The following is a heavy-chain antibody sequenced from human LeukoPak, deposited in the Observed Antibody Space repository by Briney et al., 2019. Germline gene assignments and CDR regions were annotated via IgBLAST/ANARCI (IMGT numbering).Heavy chain of an antibody. CDR2: IWYDGSNK. J-gene: IGHJ4*02. V-gene: IGHV3-33*06. CDR1: GFTFSSYG. D-gene: IGHD6-19*01. Sequence: GGSLRLSCAASGFTFSSYGMHWVRQAPGKGLEWVAVIWYDGSNKYYADSVKGRFTISRDNSKNTLYLQMSSLRAEDTAVYYCAKGDSSGWYYFDYWDQGTLVTVSS. CDR3: AKGDSSGWYYFDY.